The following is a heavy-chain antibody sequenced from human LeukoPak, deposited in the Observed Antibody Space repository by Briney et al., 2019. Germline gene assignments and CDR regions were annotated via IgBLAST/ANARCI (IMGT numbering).Heavy chain of an antibody. CDR1: GYTFTSYG. J-gene: IGHJ5*02. CDR3: ARDGYKPGYYDILTGYLGGNWFDP. CDR2: ISAYNGNT. V-gene: IGHV1-18*01. D-gene: IGHD3-9*01. Sequence: GASVKVSCKSSGYTFTSYGISWVRQAPGQGLEWMGWISAYNGNTNYAQKLQGRVTMTTDTSTSTAYMELRSLRSDDTAVYYCARDGYKPGYYDILTGYLGGNWFDPWGQGTLVTVSS.